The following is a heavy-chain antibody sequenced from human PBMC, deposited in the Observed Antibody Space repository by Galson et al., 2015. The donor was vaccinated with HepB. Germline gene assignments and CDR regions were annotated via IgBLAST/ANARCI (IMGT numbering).Heavy chain of an antibody. Sequence: LRLSCPASGFTFSNYGMHWVRQAPGKGLEWVAYIRYDGSIKYYADSVKGRFTISRDNSKNTLYLQMNSLRAEDTAVYYCARNTPSSGYHGLHYGGQGTLVTVSS. V-gene: IGHV3-30*02. CDR2: IRYDGSIK. CDR1: GFTFSNYG. J-gene: IGHJ4*02. D-gene: IGHD5-12*01. CDR3: ARNTPSSGYHGLHY.